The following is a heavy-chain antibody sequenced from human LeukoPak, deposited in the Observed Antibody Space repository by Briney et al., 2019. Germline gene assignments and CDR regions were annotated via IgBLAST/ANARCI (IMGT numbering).Heavy chain of an antibody. CDR1: GYTFTGYY. CDR2: INPNSGGT. J-gene: IGHJ4*02. Sequence: ASVKVSCKASGYTFTGYYMHWVRQAPGQGLEWMGWINPNSGGTNYAQKFQGRVTMTRDTSISTAYMELSRLRSDDTAVYYCARSARGQREFAIGPVLRYWGQGTLVTVSS. CDR3: ARSARGQREFAIGPVLRY. V-gene: IGHV1-2*02. D-gene: IGHD1-1*01.